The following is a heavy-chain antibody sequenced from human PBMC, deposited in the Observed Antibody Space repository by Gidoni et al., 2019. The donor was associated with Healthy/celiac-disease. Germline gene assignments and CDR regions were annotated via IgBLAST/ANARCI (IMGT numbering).Heavy chain of an antibody. CDR1: GFTVSSNY. V-gene: IGHV3-66*02. CDR3: ARDAASSGWYDY. CDR2: IYSGGST. Sequence: EVQLVESGGGLVQPGGSLRLSCAASGFTVSSNYMSWVRQAPGKGLEWVSFIYSGGSTYYADSVKGRFTISRDNSKNSLYLQMNSLRAEDTAVYYCARDAASSGWYDYWGQGTLVTVSS. J-gene: IGHJ4*02. D-gene: IGHD6-19*01.